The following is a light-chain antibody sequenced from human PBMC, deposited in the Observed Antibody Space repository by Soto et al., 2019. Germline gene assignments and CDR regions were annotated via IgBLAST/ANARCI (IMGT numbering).Light chain of an antibody. J-gene: IGKJ2*02. CDR1: QGISSW. Sequence: DIQMTQSPSSVSASVGDRVTITCRASQGISSWLAWYQQKPGKASKLLVFAASSLQSGVPSRFSGSGSVPDFTLTISSLQPEDFAPYYCQKANSFPCTFGQGTKLEIK. CDR2: AAS. CDR3: QKANSFPCT. V-gene: IGKV1-12*01.